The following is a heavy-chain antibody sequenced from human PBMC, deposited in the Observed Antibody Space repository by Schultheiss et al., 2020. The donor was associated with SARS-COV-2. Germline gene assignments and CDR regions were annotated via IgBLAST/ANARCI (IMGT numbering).Heavy chain of an antibody. CDR3: ARGLHYYGSGSYIDY. J-gene: IGHJ4*02. CDR1: GGSFSGYY. CDR2: INHSGST. Sequence: SETLSLTCAVYGGSFSGYYWSWIRQPPGKGLEWIGEINHSGSTYYNPSLKSRVTISVDTSKNQFSLKLSSVTAADTAVYYCARGLHYYGSGSYIDYWGQGTLVTVSS. D-gene: IGHD3-10*01. V-gene: IGHV4-34*09.